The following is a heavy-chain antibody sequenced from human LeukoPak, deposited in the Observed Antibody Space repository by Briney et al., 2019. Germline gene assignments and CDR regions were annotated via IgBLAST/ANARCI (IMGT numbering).Heavy chain of an antibody. J-gene: IGHJ4*02. V-gene: IGHV3-66*01. D-gene: IGHD2/OR15-2a*01. CDR3: ARFVNGDYADY. CDR2: IYSGGST. Sequence: TGGSLRLSCAASGFTVSSNYMSWVRQAPGKGLEWVSVIYSGGSTYYADSVKGRFTISRDNSKNTLYLQMNSLRAEDTAVYYCARFVNGDYADYWGQGTLVTVSS. CDR1: GFTVSSNY.